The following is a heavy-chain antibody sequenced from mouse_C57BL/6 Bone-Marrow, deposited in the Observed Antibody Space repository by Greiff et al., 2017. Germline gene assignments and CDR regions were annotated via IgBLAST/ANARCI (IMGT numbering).Heavy chain of an antibody. CDR2: IYPRDGST. V-gene: IGHV1-85*01. CDR3: ARRTTVVAHYAMDY. Sequence: VHLVESGPELVKPGASVKLSCKASGYTFTSYDINWVKQRPGQGLEWIGWIYPRDGSTKYNEKFKGKATLTVDTSSSTAYMELHSLTSEDSAVYFCARRTTVVAHYAMDYWGQGTSVTVSS. J-gene: IGHJ4*01. CDR1: GYTFTSYD. D-gene: IGHD1-1*01.